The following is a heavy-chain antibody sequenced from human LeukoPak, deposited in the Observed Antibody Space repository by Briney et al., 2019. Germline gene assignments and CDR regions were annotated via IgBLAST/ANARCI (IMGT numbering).Heavy chain of an antibody. CDR2: ISGSGGST. CDR1: GFSFSSYA. Sequence: PGGSLRLSCAASGFSFSSYAMGWVRQAPGRGLEWVSAISGSGGSTWYADSVKGRFTISRDNSKNTLYMQMNSLRVEDTAVYYCAKGGFCSAGSCYGGFDPWGQGTLVTVSS. V-gene: IGHV3-23*01. J-gene: IGHJ5*02. CDR3: AKGGFCSAGSCYGGFDP. D-gene: IGHD2-15*01.